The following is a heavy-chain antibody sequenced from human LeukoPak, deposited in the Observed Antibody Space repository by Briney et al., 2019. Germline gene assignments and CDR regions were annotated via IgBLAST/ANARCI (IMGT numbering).Heavy chain of an antibody. V-gene: IGHV1-69*05. CDR2: IIPIFGTA. CDR3: ARGGYSYGYYFDY. CDR1: GRTFSSYA. Sequence: SVKVSCKASGRTFSSYAISWVRQAPGQGLEWMGGIIPIFGTANYAQKFQGRVTITTDESTSTAYMELSSLRSEDTAVYYCARGGYSYGYYFDYWGQGTLVTVSS. D-gene: IGHD5-18*01. J-gene: IGHJ4*02.